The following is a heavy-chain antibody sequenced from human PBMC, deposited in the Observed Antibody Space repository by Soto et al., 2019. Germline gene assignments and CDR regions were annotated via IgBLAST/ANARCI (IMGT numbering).Heavy chain of an antibody. Sequence: PGESLKISCSGSGYSFTNYWIGWVRQMPGKGLEWMGIIYPGDSDTRYSPSFQGHVTISADKSISTAYLQWSSLKASDTAMYYCAREVGFGELSYYGMDVWGQGTTVTVSS. CDR3: AREVGFGELSYYGMDV. CDR1: GYSFTNYW. J-gene: IGHJ6*02. V-gene: IGHV5-51*01. CDR2: IYPGDSDT. D-gene: IGHD3-10*01.